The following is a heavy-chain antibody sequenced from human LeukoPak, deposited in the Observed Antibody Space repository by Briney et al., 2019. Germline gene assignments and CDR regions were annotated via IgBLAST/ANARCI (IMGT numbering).Heavy chain of an antibody. CDR3: AKDLSGLDAFDM. J-gene: IGHJ3*02. CDR2: ISAGGGST. D-gene: IGHD3/OR15-3a*01. Sequence: GGSLRLSCAASGFAFSSYAMSWVRRAPGKGLEWVSGISAGGGSTYYADSVKGRFTISRDNSKNMLYMQMNSLRAEDAAVYYCAKDLSGLDAFDMWGQGTMVTVYS. V-gene: IGHV3-23*01. CDR1: GFAFSSYA.